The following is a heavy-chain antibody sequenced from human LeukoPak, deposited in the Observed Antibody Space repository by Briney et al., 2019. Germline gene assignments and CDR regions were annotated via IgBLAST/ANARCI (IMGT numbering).Heavy chain of an antibody. V-gene: IGHV1-2*02. CDR1: GYIFTGYN. D-gene: IGHD4-17*01. Sequence: ASVKVSCKASGYIFTGYNMHWVRQAPGQGLEWMGWINPNSGGTNYAQKFQGRVTMTRDTSISTAYMELSRLRSDDTAVYYCARPGFATKGDMTTSLYYFDYWGQGTLVTVSS. J-gene: IGHJ4*02. CDR3: ARPGFATKGDMTTSLYYFDY. CDR2: INPNSGGT.